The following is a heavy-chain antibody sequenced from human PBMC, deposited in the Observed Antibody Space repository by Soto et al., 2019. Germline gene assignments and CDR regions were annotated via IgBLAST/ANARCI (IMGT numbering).Heavy chain of an antibody. Sequence: GGSLRLSCAASGFTFSSYGMHWVRQAPGKGLEWVAVISYDGSNKYYADSVKGRFTISRDNSKNTLYLQMNSLRAEDTAVYYCAKDLGSGFPPNLGSDYWGQGTLVTVSS. J-gene: IGHJ4*02. V-gene: IGHV3-30*18. D-gene: IGHD6-19*01. CDR2: ISYDGSNK. CDR3: AKDLGSGFPPNLGSDY. CDR1: GFTFSSYG.